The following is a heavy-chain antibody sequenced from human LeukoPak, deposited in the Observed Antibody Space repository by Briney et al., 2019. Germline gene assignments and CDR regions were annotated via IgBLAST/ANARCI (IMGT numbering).Heavy chain of an antibody. J-gene: IGHJ4*02. CDR3: ARVRGSFYYFDY. CDR2: INSDGSST. Sequence: GGSLRLSCAASGFTFSSYEMSWVRQAPGKGLVWVSRINSDGSSTSYADSVKGRFTISRDNAKNTLYLQMNSLRAEDTAVYYCARVRGSFYYFDYWGQGTLVTVSS. V-gene: IGHV3-74*01. CDR1: GFTFSSYE. D-gene: IGHD2/OR15-2a*01.